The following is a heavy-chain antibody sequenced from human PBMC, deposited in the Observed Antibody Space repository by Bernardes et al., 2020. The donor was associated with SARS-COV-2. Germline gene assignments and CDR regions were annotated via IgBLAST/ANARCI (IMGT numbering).Heavy chain of an antibody. J-gene: IGHJ6*02. CDR2: ISSSSSYI. CDR1: GFTFSSYS. V-gene: IGHV3-21*01. Sequence: GSLRPSCAASGFTFSSYSMNWVRQAPGKGLEWVSSISSSSSYIYYADSVKGRFTISRDNAKNSLYLQMNSLRAEDTAVYYCARESTIFEATDYYYGMDVWGQGTTVTVSS. D-gene: IGHD3-3*01. CDR3: ARESTIFEATDYYYGMDV.